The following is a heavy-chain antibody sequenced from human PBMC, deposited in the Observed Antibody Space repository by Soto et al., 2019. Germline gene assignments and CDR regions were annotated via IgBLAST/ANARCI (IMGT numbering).Heavy chain of an antibody. V-gene: IGHV1-69*13. J-gene: IGHJ6*02. Sequence: SVKVSCKASGGTFSSYAISWVRQAPGQGLEWMGGIIPIFGTANYAQKFQGRVTITADESTSTAYMELSSLRSEDTAVYYCARARGGYCTNGVCYHYYGMDVWGQGTTVTVSS. D-gene: IGHD2-8*01. CDR3: ARARGGYCTNGVCYHYYGMDV. CDR2: IIPIFGTA. CDR1: GGTFSSYA.